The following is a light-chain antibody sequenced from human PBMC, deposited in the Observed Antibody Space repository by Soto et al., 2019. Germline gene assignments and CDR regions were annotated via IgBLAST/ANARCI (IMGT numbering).Light chain of an antibody. CDR2: GAS. CDR3: QQYDYWPVT. J-gene: IGKJ1*01. Sequence: EIVMTQSPATLSVSPGDRATLSCRASQSVSSNLAWYQQKPGQPPGLLIYGASTRATGIPARLSGSGSVTEFTLTISSLQSEDFAIYYCQQYDYWPVTFGQGTK. CDR1: QSVSSN. V-gene: IGKV3-15*01.